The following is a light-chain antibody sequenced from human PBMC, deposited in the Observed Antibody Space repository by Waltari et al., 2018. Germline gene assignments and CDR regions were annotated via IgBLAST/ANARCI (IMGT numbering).Light chain of an antibody. CDR1: SSDIGGYNY. V-gene: IGLV2-14*03. Sequence: QSALTQPASVSGSPGQSITISCTGTSSDIGGYNYGSWYQQLQGRAPKLIIYDVSNRPSGVSNRFSGSKSGNTASLTISGLQGEDEADYYCSSYVSSSTLELFGGGTSLAVL. CDR3: SSYVSSSTLEL. J-gene: IGLJ2*01. CDR2: DVS.